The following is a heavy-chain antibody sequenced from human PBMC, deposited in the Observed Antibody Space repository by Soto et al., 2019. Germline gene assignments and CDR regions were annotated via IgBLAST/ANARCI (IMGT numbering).Heavy chain of an antibody. D-gene: IGHD3-16*01. J-gene: IGHJ4*02. Sequence: SLRLSCSVSVFTFDENAMHWVRQAPEKGLEWVSGINWKSDIGYADSVKGRFTICRDNAENSLYLQVNSLRAEDTALYYCAISQDRGGRTTFIYWGQGTQVTVSS. CDR3: AISQDRGGRTTFIY. V-gene: IGHV3-9*01. CDR2: INWKSDI. CDR1: VFTFDENA.